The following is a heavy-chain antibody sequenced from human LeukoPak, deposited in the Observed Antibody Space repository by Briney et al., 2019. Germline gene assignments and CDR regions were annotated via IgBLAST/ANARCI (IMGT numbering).Heavy chain of an antibody. CDR2: IIPIFGTA. V-gene: IGHV1-69*06. CDR3: ARVAAEVVGVPGAIGFGWLRRDYYYMDV. Sequence: ASVKVSCKASVGTFSSYAISWVRQAPGHGLEWMGGIIPIFGTANYAQKFQGRVTITADKSTSTAYMELSSLRSEDTAVYYCARVAAEVVGVPGAIGFGWLRRDYYYMDVWGQGTLVTVSS. J-gene: IGHJ6*03. D-gene: IGHD2-2*02. CDR1: VGTFSSYA.